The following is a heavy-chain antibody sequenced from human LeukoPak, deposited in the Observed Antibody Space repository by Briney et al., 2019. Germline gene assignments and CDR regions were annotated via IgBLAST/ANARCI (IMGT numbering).Heavy chain of an antibody. CDR2: INHSGST. CDR3: ARGEKWYDAFDI. V-gene: IGHV4-34*01. Sequence: PSETLSLTCAVYGASFSGYYWSWIRQPPGKGLEWIGEINHSGSTNYNPSLKSRVTISVDTSKNQFSLKLSSVTAADTAVYYCARGEKWYDAFDIWGQGTMVTVSS. J-gene: IGHJ3*02. D-gene: IGHD2-15*01. CDR1: GASFSGYY.